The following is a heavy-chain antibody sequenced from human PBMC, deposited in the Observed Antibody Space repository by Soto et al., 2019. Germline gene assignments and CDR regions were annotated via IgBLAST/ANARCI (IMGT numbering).Heavy chain of an antibody. V-gene: IGHV4-4*02. D-gene: IGHD2-15*01. CDR2: NYHSGST. J-gene: IGHJ6*03. Sequence: QVQLQESGPGLVKPSGTLSLTCAVSSDSISSSNWWSWVRQPPGKGLEWIGENYHSGSTNYNPSLKSRVTISVDKSMNQFSLKLSSVTAADTAVYYCARVFCLGCCGESPYYYMDVWCKGTTVTVSS. CDR1: SDSISSSNW. CDR3: ARVFCLGCCGESPYYYMDV.